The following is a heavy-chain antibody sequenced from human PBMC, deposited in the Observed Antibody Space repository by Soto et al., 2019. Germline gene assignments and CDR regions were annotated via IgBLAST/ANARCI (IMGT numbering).Heavy chain of an antibody. J-gene: IGHJ3*01. CDR2: ISSSSSYI. CDR1: GFTFSSYS. D-gene: IGHD3-3*01. V-gene: IGHV3-21*04. Sequence: PGWSLRLSCAASGFTFSSYSMNWVRQAPGKGLEWVSSISSSSSYIYYADSVKGRFTISRDNAKNSLYLQMNSLRVDDTAVYYCERETLWSGPLPLDDFDLLGHGTMVNV. CDR3: ERETLWSGPLPLDDFDL.